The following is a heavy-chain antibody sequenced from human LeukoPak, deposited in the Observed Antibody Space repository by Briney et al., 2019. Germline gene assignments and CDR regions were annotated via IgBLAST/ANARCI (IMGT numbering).Heavy chain of an antibody. CDR2: IYPGDSDT. CDR3: ARLKKLRKPPASDAFDI. V-gene: IGHV5-51*01. Sequence: GESLKISCKGSGYSFTSYWIGWVRQMPEKGLEWMGIIYPGDSDTRYSPSFQGQVTISADKSISTAYLQWSSLKASDTAMYYCARLKKLRKPPASDAFDIWGQGTMVTVSS. J-gene: IGHJ3*02. CDR1: GYSFTSYW.